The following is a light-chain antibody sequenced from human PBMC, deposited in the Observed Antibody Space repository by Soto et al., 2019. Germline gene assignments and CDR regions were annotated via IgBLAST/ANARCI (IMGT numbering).Light chain of an antibody. CDR2: GAS. V-gene: IGKV1-39*01. Sequence: DIQMTQSPSSLSASVGARVTITCRASQTVNRFLNWFQHKPGKAPKRLIYGASILEVGVPSRFSGSGSVTEYSLTITGLQPEDIATYYCQQTYSAPFTFGGGTKVDIK. CDR3: QQTYSAPFT. CDR1: QTVNRF. J-gene: IGKJ4*01.